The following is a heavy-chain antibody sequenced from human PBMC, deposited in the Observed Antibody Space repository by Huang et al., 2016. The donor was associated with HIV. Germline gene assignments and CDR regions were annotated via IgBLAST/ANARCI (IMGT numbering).Heavy chain of an antibody. J-gene: IGHJ5*02. CDR1: GGSVSSRNYY. V-gene: IGHV4-39*01. Sequence: QLQLQESGPGLVKPSQNLSLTCTVFGGSVSSRNYYWAWIRQTPGKGLEWLWSMHQSGTAHDNRSLKSGVSRIVDKSKNQFSLEVTSATAADSAIYYCARQGGDCTSISCYLSWFDPLGQGTLVTVSS. CDR3: ARQGGDCTSISCYLSWFDP. CDR2: MHQSGTA. D-gene: IGHD2-2*01.